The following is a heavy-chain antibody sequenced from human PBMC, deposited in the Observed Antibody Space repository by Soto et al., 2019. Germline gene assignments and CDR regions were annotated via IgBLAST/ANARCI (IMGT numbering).Heavy chain of an antibody. CDR2: IDGEDSRR. CDR1: GFTFSRYG. CDR3: ARGLLVESSSCDY. V-gene: IGHV3-74*01. Sequence: SGGSLRLSCAASGFTFSRYGMHWVRQAPGKGPVWVSRIDGEDSRRSYADSVKGRFTVSRDNAKNTLYLQLNSLRAEDTAVYYCARGLLVESSSCDYWGQGTLVTVSS. D-gene: IGHD6-6*01. J-gene: IGHJ4*02.